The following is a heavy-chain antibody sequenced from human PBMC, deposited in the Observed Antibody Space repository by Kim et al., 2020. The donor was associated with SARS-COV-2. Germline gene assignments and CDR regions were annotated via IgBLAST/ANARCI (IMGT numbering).Heavy chain of an antibody. CDR3: AKDRPGGDAFDI. V-gene: IGHV3-23*01. Sequence: TYYEDSLTGRLTISRDTSKNTLYLQMNSLRADDTALYYCAKDRPGGDAFDIWGQGTTVTVSS. D-gene: IGHD3-16*01. J-gene: IGHJ3*02. CDR2: T.